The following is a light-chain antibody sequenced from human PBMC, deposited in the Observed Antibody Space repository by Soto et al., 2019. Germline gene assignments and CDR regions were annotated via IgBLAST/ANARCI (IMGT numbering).Light chain of an antibody. V-gene: IGKV1-5*01. J-gene: IGKJ2*01. Sequence: DIQMTQSPSALSASVGDRVTITCRASQSISSWLAWYQQKPGKAPKLLIYDASSLESRVTSRCSGSGSGTEFTLTISGLRPDDFATYYCQQYNTYSYTFGQGTKLEIK. CDR2: DAS. CDR1: QSISSW. CDR3: QQYNTYSYT.